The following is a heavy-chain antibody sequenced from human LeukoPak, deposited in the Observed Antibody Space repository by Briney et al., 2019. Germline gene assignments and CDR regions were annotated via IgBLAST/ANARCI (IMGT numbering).Heavy chain of an antibody. CDR1: GFTVSSNY. J-gene: IGHJ4*02. CDR2: IYSGGST. Sequence: PGGSLRLSCAASGFTVSSNYMSWVRQAPGKGLEWVSVIYSGGSTYYADSVKGRFTISRDNSKNTLYLQMNSLRAEDTAVYYCAKDYSGYDWAFDYWGQGTLVTVSS. CDR3: AKDYSGYDWAFDY. V-gene: IGHV3-53*01. D-gene: IGHD5-12*01.